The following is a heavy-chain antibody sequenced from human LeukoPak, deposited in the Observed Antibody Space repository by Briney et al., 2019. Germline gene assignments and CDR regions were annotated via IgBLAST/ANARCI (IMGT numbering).Heavy chain of an antibody. CDR3: AIIPYYDILTGYYSSFDY. Sequence: GGSQRLSCAASGFSFDDYAMHWVRHVPGKGLEWVSLITGDGGSTYYADSVKGRFTISRDNSKSSLYLQMNSLRTEDTALYYCAIIPYYDILTGYYSSFDYWGQGALVTVSS. CDR1: GFSFDDYA. V-gene: IGHV3-43*02. CDR2: ITGDGGST. J-gene: IGHJ4*02. D-gene: IGHD3-9*01.